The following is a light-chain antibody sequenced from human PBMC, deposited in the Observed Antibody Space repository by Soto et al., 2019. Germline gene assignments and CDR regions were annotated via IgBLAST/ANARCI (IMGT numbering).Light chain of an antibody. J-gene: IGLJ2*01. CDR2: DVS. CDR1: SSDVGGYNY. CDR3: SSYTSSSTPVV. V-gene: IGLV2-14*01. Sequence: QSLLTQPASVSGCPGQSITISCTGTSSDVGGYNYVSWYQQHPGKAPKLMIYDVSNRPSGVSNRFSGSKSGNTASLTISGLQAEDEADYYCSSYTSSSTPVVFGGGT.